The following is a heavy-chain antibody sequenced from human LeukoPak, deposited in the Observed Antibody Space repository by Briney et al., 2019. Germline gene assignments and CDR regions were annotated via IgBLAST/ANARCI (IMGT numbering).Heavy chain of an antibody. CDR2: IGYDGSNK. J-gene: IGHJ4*02. D-gene: IGHD5-24*01. Sequence: KPGGSLRLSCAASGFTFSSYSIHWVRQAPGKGLEWVAVIGYDGSNKYYADSVKGRFTISRDNSKNTLYLQMNSLRAEDTAVYYCARVLGQGDGHNPPDYWGQGTLVTVSS. CDR1: GFTFSSYS. V-gene: IGHV3-33*08. CDR3: ARVLGQGDGHNPPDY.